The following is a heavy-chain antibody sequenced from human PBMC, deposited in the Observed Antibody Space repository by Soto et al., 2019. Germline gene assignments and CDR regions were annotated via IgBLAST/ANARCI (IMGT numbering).Heavy chain of an antibody. D-gene: IGHD3-16*01. J-gene: IGHJ3*01. CDR3: ATRPLLRGAP. CDR2: IWTSGST. V-gene: IGHV3-53*01. Sequence: EVQLVESGGGLIQPGGSLRLSCEASGFTFSSNDMNWVRQAPGKGLEWVSLIWTSGSTAYAYSVKGRFTISRDNSKSALYLHMSSLRAEDTAVYYCATRPLLRGAPWGQGTMVTVSS. CDR1: GFTFSSND.